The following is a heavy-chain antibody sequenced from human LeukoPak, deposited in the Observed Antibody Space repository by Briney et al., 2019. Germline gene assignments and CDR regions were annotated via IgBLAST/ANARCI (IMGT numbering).Heavy chain of an antibody. J-gene: IGHJ4*02. CDR2: TNPDGSST. CDR1: GFTFSSYW. Sequence: GGSLGLSCAASGFTFSSYWIHWVRQAPGKGLLWVSRTNPDGSSTTYADSVRGRFTISRDNAKNTLYLQMNSLRAEDTAVYYCARGRGYSSGWYSFDYWGQGTLVTVSS. CDR3: ARGRGYSSGWYSFDY. D-gene: IGHD6-19*01. V-gene: IGHV3-74*01.